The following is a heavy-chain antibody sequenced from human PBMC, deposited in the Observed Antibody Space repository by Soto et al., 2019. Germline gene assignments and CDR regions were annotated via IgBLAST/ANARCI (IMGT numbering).Heavy chain of an antibody. J-gene: IGHJ6*02. CDR2: ISYDGSNK. D-gene: IGHD2-2*01. Sequence: GSLRLSCAASGFTFSSYGMHWVRQAPGKGLEWVAVISYDGSNKYYADSVKGRFTISRDNSKNTLYLQMNSLRAEDTAVYYCAKEGCISTSCYAWGYYYYGMDVWGQGTTVTVS. CDR3: AKEGCISTSCYAWGYYYYGMDV. CDR1: GFTFSSYG. V-gene: IGHV3-30*18.